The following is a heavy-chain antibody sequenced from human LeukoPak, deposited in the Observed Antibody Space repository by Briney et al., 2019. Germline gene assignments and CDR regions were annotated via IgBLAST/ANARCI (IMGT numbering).Heavy chain of an antibody. V-gene: IGHV1-2*02. D-gene: IGHD2-2*01. CDR2: MNPNSGDT. Sequence: GASVKVSCKASVYTFTNFYIHWVRQAPGQGLAWMGWMNPNSGDTSYAREFQDRVTMTRDTSLSTAYMELSRLRSDDTAVYFCARRPINCIITNCYVDYWGQGTLVTVSS. CDR3: ARRPINCIITNCYVDY. J-gene: IGHJ4*02. CDR1: VYTFTNFY.